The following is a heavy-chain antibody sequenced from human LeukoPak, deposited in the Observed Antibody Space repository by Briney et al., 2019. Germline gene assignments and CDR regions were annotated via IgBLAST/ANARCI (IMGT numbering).Heavy chain of an antibody. V-gene: IGHV4-34*01. CDR3: ARRRWKYSGYDLDY. CDR2: ITHSGST. CDR1: GGSLRGCY. Sequence: SETLSLTCAVYGGSLRGCYWSWIRQPPGKGLDGMGEITHSGSTNYNPSLKSPVTISVDTYRNQFALKLSSVTATATAVYYCARRRWKYSGYDLDYWGQGTLVTVSS. D-gene: IGHD5-12*01. J-gene: IGHJ4*02.